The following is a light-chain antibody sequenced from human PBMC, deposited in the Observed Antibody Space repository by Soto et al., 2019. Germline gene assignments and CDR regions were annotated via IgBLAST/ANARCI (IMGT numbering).Light chain of an antibody. Sequence: DIQMTQSPSSLSASVGDRVTITCRASQSISSYLNWYQQKPGKAPKLLIYAASSLPSGVPSRFSGSGSGTDFTLTISSLQPEDVATYYCQQSYSTPITFGQGTRLEIK. CDR2: AAS. CDR3: QQSYSTPIT. CDR1: QSISSY. V-gene: IGKV1-39*01. J-gene: IGKJ5*01.